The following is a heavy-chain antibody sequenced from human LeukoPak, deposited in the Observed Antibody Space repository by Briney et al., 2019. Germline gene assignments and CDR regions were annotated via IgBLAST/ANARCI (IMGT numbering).Heavy chain of an antibody. CDR2: ISYDGSKT. V-gene: IGHV3-30*18. CDR1: GFTFSSFG. Sequence: GGSPRLSCAAFGFTFSSFGMHWVGQAPGKGLEWVAVISYDGSKTYYAYSVKALNTISRDNSKNTLYLQMNSLRAGDTAVYYCAKALMEQVVRWGFDYWGQGTQVTVSS. CDR3: AKALMEQVVRWGFDY. D-gene: IGHD6-13*01. J-gene: IGHJ4*02.